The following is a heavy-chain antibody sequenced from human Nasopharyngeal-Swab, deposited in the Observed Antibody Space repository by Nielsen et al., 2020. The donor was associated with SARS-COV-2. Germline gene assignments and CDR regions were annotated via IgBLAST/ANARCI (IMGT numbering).Heavy chain of an antibody. J-gene: IGHJ4*02. D-gene: IGHD4-23*01. Sequence: GESLKISCVVSGFTLSDHYMDWVRQAPGKGLEWVGRSRNKVNYYSTLYAASVEGRFTISRDVSENSVYLEMSSLRTEDTAVYYCTRAYDYGGNFGYWGQGILVTVSS. CDR2: SRNKVNYYST. CDR3: TRAYDYGGNFGY. CDR1: GFTLSDHY. V-gene: IGHV3-72*01.